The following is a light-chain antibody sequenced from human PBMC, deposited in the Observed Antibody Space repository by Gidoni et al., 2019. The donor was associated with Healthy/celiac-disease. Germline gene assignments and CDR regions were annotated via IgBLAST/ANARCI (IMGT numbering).Light chain of an antibody. CDR1: SGHSSYA. CDR2: LNSDGSH. CDR3: QTWGTGIQV. J-gene: IGLJ3*02. V-gene: IGLV4-69*01. Sequence: QLVLTQSPSASASLGASVKLTCTLSSGHSSYAIAWHQQQPEKGPRYLMKLNSDGSHSKGDGIPDRFSGNSSGAERYLTISSLQSEDEADYYCQTWGTGIQVFGGGTKLTVL.